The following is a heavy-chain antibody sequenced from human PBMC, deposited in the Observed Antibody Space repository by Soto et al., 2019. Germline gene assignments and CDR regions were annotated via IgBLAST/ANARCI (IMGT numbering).Heavy chain of an antibody. CDR2: MDPNSGNA. Sequence: ASVKFSCKASGYTFTSCDINWVRQATGQGLEFMVWMDPNSGNAGXXXKFQVRGXXTSNTSIIAAXVGLSXLTSEDTAVYYCARWIVPAASSDYWRQGTLVTGSS. J-gene: IGHJ4*02. CDR1: GYTFTSCD. V-gene: IGHV1-8*01. CDR3: ARWIVPAASSDY. D-gene: IGHD2-2*01.